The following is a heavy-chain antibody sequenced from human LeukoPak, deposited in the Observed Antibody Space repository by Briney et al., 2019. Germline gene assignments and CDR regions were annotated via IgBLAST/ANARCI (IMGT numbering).Heavy chain of an antibody. CDR2: ISGSGGST. D-gene: IGHD3-22*01. Sequence: RTGGSLRLSCAASGFTFSSYAMSWVRQAPGKGLEWVSAISGSGGSTYYADSVKGRFTISRDNSKNTLYLQMNSLRAEDTAVYYCAKHNYYDSSGYQGFDYWGQGTLVTVSS. CDR1: GFTFSSYA. CDR3: AKHNYYDSSGYQGFDY. V-gene: IGHV3-23*01. J-gene: IGHJ4*02.